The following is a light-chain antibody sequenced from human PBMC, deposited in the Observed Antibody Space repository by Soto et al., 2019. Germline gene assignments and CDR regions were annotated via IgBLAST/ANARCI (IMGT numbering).Light chain of an antibody. J-gene: IGKJ1*01. Sequence: EIVMTQSPATLSVSPGERATLSCRASQSISSNLAWYQQKPCQAPRLLIYGASTRATGIPARFSGSGSGTEFTLPISSMLSADFAVYYCQHYSNWPPWTFGQGTKVEIK. V-gene: IGKV3-15*01. CDR3: QHYSNWPPWT. CDR1: QSISSN. CDR2: GAS.